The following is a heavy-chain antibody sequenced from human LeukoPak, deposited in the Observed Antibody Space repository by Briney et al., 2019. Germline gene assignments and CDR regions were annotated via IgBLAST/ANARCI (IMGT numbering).Heavy chain of an antibody. CDR2: INPNSGGT. Sequence: ASVKVSCKASGGTFSSYAISWVRQAPGQGLEWMGWINPNSGGTNYAQKFQGRVTMTRDTSISTAYMELSRLRSDDTAVHYCARERQIAAAGTFDYWGQGTLVTVSS. V-gene: IGHV1-2*02. CDR3: ARERQIAAAGTFDY. CDR1: GGTFSSYA. D-gene: IGHD6-13*01. J-gene: IGHJ4*02.